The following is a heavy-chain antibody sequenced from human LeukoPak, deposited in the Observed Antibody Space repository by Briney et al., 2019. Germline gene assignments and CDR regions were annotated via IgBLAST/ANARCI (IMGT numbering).Heavy chain of an antibody. D-gene: IGHD2-2*01. Sequence: GGSLRLSCAVSGFTFSSYGMHGVRQAPRKGLGWVAVISYDGSNKYYAHSVKGQFPISRDNSKNTLNLQMNSLRAEDTAVYYCAKQEYCSNTSCPSGRSDFEIWGQGTIDSVSS. J-gene: IGHJ3*02. CDR2: ISYDGSNK. CDR3: AKQEYCSNTSCPSGRSDFEI. CDR1: GFTFSSYG. V-gene: IGHV3-30*18.